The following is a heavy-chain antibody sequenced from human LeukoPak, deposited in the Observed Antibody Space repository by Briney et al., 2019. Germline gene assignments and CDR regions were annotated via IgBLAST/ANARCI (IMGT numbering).Heavy chain of an antibody. CDR2: ISAYNGNT. CDR3: ARLSVVSSGSYDY. V-gene: IGHV1-18*01. J-gene: IGHJ4*02. D-gene: IGHD1-26*01. Sequence: ASVNVSCKASGYIFTSYGISWVRQATGQGLERMEWISAYNGNTNYAQKLQGRVTMTTDTSTSTAYMELRSLRSDDTAVYYCARLSVVSSGSYDYWGQGTLVTVSS. CDR1: GYIFTSYG.